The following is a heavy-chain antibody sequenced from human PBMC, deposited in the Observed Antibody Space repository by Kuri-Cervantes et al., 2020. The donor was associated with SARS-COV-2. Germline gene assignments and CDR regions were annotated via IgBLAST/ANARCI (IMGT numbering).Heavy chain of an antibody. D-gene: IGHD2-2*02. J-gene: IGHJ5*02. CDR3: ARIYYGGPSVVPAAIEVRGWFDP. V-gene: IGHV3-23*01. CDR1: GGSISSSSYY. CDR2: ISGSGGST. Sequence: ETLSLTCTVSGGSISSSSYYWGWIRQPPGKGLEWVSAISGSGGSTYYADSVKGRFTISRDNSKNTLYLQMNSLRSDDTAVYYCARIYYGGPSVVPAAIEVRGWFDPWGQGTLVTVSS.